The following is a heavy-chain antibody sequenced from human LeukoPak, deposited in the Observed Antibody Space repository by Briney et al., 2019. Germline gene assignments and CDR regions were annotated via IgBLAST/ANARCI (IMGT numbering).Heavy chain of an antibody. CDR3: AGAMQGGWYDFDC. V-gene: IGHV4-59*01. CDR2: IYYSGST. Sequence: SETLSLTCTVSGGSISSYYWSWIRQPPGKGLEWIGYIYYSGSTNYNPSLKSRVTISVDTSKNQFSLKLSSVTAADTAVYYCAGAMQGGWYDFDCWGQGTLVTVSS. D-gene: IGHD6-19*01. CDR1: GGSISSYY. J-gene: IGHJ4*02.